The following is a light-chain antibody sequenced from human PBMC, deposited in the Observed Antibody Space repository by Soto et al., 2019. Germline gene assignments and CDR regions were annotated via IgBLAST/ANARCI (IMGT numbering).Light chain of an antibody. Sequence: ELRMTQFPATLSVFPVGGATLSCRAAQDVPTNFAWYQLKRGQPPRLLIYDISTRATGDPARFSGSGSGTEFTLTIRGLKAEDIATYIWKQYDSVFTLGQGTRLEIK. CDR1: QDVPTN. J-gene: IGKJ5*01. V-gene: IGKV3-15*01. CDR2: DIS. CDR3: KQYDSVFT.